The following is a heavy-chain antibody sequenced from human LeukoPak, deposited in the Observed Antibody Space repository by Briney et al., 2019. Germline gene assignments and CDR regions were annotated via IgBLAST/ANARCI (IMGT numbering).Heavy chain of an antibody. Sequence: SETLSLTCTVSGGSISSSSFYWGWIRQPPGKGLEWIGNIYYSGSTYYNPSLKSRVTISVGTSKNQFSLKLSSVTAADTAVYYCARPIYNNGWYGFWGQGTLVTVSS. CDR3: ARPIYNNGWYGF. V-gene: IGHV4-39*01. CDR2: IYYSGST. J-gene: IGHJ4*02. CDR1: GGSISSSSFY. D-gene: IGHD6-19*01.